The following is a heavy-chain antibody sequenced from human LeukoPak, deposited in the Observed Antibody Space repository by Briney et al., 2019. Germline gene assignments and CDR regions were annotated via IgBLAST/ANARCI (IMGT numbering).Heavy chain of an antibody. CDR2: IYYSGST. D-gene: IGHD3-10*01. CDR3: ARDPSYYGSGSYDY. J-gene: IGHJ4*02. V-gene: IGHV4-39*02. Sequence: PSETLSLTCTVSGGSISSSSYYWGWIRQPPGKGLEWIGSIYYSGSTYYNPSLKSRVTISVDTSKNQLSLKLSSVTAADTAVYYCARDPSYYGSGSYDYWGQGTLVTVSS. CDR1: GGSISSSSYY.